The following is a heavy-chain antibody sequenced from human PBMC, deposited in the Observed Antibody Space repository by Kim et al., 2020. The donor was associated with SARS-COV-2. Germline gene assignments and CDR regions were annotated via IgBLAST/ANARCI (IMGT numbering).Heavy chain of an antibody. CDR1: GGYISSYY. J-gene: IGHJ6*02. CDR2: IYYSGST. D-gene: IGHD3-22*01. Sequence: SETLSLTCTVSGGYISSYYWSWIRQPPGKGLEWIGYIYYSGSTNYNPSLKSRVTISVDTSKNQFSLKLSSVTAADTAVYYCARNEGYYDSSGYYSDRMRRLYYYGMDVWGQGTTVTVSS. V-gene: IGHV4-59*13. CDR3: ARNEGYYDSSGYYSDRMRRLYYYGMDV.